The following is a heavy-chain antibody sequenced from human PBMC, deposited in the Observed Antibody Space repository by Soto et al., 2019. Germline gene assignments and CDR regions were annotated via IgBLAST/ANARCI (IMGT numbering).Heavy chain of an antibody. CDR2: IYRTGST. Sequence: KTSETLSLTCAVSGGSFTSNIWWTWVRQPPGQGLEWIGEIYRTGSTNYNPSLKSRVTISLDKSENQFSLKVTSLTAADTAVYYCASRDPGTSVDYWGQGTLVTVSS. CDR3: ASRDPGTSVDY. J-gene: IGHJ4*02. V-gene: IGHV4-4*02. CDR1: GGSFTSNIW. D-gene: IGHD1-7*01.